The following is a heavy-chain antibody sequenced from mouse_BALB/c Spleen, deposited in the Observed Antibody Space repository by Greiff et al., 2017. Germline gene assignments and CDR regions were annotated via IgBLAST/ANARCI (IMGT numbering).Heavy chain of an antibody. CDR3: ARVYDPLYAMDY. CDR2: IRNKANGYTT. Sequence: EVKLMESGGGLVQPGGSLRLSCATSGFTFTDYYMSWVRQPPGKALEWLGFIRNKANGYTTEYSASVKGRFTISRDNSQSILYLQMNTLRAEDSATYYCARVYDPLYAMDYWGQGTSVTVSS. V-gene: IGHV7-3*02. J-gene: IGHJ4*01. D-gene: IGHD2-3*01. CDR1: GFTFTDYY.